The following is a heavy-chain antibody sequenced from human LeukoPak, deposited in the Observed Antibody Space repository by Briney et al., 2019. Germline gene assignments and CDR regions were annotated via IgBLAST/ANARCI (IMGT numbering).Heavy chain of an antibody. D-gene: IGHD3-10*01. V-gene: IGHV4-59*08. CDR3: ARVGGSGSFDY. Sequence: PSETLSLTCTVSGGSISSYYWSWIRQPPGKGLKWIGSIYHSGSTYYNPSLKSRVTISVDTSKNQFSLKLSSVTAADTAVYYCARVGGSGSFDYWGQGTLVTVSS. CDR1: GGSISSYY. J-gene: IGHJ4*02. CDR2: IYHSGST.